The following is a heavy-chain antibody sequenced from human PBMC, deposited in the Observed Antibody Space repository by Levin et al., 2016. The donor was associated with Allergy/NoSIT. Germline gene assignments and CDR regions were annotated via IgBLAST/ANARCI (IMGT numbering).Heavy chain of an antibody. Sequence: SETLSLTCTVSGGSISTRSYFWGWIRQPPGKGLEWIGSIYYSGRTYYNPSLKSRVTISVDTSKNQFSLKLSSVTAADTAVYYCEGFEHPQNDYWGQGTLVTVSS. V-gene: IGHV4-39*01. CDR3: EGFEHPQNDY. J-gene: IGHJ4*02. CDR2: IYYSGRT. CDR1: GGSISTRSYF.